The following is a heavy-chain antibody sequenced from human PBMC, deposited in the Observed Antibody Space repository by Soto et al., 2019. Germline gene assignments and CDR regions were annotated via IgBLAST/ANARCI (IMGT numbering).Heavy chain of an antibody. CDR1: GFTFSSHA. CDR2: ISGSGGDT. J-gene: IGHJ4*02. Sequence: EVHLLESGGGLVQPGGSLRLSCAASGFTFSSHAMSWVRQAPGKGLEWVSGISGSGGDTYYADSVKGRFTISRDNSKNTLFLQMNSLRAEDTAVYYCAKRFPLFGVDKLSHDVDYWGQGTLVTLSS. D-gene: IGHD3-3*01. CDR3: AKRFPLFGVDKLSHDVDY. V-gene: IGHV3-23*01.